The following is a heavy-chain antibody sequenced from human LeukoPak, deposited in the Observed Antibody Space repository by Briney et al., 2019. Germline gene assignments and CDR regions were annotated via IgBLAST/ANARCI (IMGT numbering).Heavy chain of an antibody. CDR2: ISAYNGNT. CDR3: ARVIVGGFGRWAIDY. Sequence: GASVKVSCKASGYTFTSYGISWVRQAPGRGLEWMGWISAYNGNTNYAQKLQGRVTMTTDTSTSTAYMELRSLRSDDTAVYYCARVIVGGFGRWAIDYWGQGTLVTVSS. D-gene: IGHD3-10*01. V-gene: IGHV1-18*01. J-gene: IGHJ4*02. CDR1: GYTFTSYG.